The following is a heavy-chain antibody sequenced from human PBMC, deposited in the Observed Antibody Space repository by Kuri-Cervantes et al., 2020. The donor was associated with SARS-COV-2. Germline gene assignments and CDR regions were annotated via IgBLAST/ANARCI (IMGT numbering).Heavy chain of an antibody. CDR3: ARGPRSGTTVGYFDL. Sequence: GGSLRLSCAASGFTFSSYAMHWVRQAPGKGLEYDSAISSNGGSTYYANSVKGRFTISRDNSKNTLYLQMGSLRAEDMAVYYCARGPRSGTTVGYFDLWGRGTLVTVSS. CDR1: GFTFSSYA. V-gene: IGHV3-64*01. J-gene: IGHJ2*01. D-gene: IGHD4-17*01. CDR2: ISSNGGST.